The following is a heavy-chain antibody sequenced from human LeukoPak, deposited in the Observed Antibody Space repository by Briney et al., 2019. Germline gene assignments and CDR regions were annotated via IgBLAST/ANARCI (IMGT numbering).Heavy chain of an antibody. J-gene: IGHJ3*02. D-gene: IGHD3-22*01. CDR3: ASRVRYYYDRGAFDI. V-gene: IGHV1-18*01. CDR2: ISAYNGNT. CDR1: GYTFTSYG. Sequence: GASVKVSCKASGYTFTSYGISWVRQAPGQGLEWMGWISAYNGNTNCAQKLQGRVTMTTDTSTSTAYMELRSLRSDDTAVYYCASRVRYYYDRGAFDIWGQGTMVTVSS.